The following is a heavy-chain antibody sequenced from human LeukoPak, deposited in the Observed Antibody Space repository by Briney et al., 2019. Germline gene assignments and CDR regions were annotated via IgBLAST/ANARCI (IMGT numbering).Heavy chain of an antibody. D-gene: IGHD2-15*01. V-gene: IGHV5-51*01. CDR2: IYPGDSDT. CDR3: ARLGQFCSGGSCYSSTFDI. J-gene: IGHJ3*02. Sequence: GESLKISCKASGYSFTSCWIGWVRQMPGKGLEWMGIIYPGDSDTRYSPSFQGQVSISADKSISTAYLQWSSLKASDTAMYYCARLGQFCSGGSCYSSTFDIWGQGTMVTVSS. CDR1: GYSFTSCW.